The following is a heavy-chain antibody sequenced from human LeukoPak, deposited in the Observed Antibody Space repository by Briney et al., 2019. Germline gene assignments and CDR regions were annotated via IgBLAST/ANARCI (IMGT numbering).Heavy chain of an antibody. CDR2: INHSGST. Sequence: SETLSLTCAVYGGSFSGYYWSWLRQPPGKGREWIGEINHSGSTNYNPSLKSRVTISVDTSKNQFSLKLSSVTAADTAVYYCASVYDSSGYYPFWGQGTLVTVSS. J-gene: IGHJ4*02. D-gene: IGHD3-22*01. CDR1: GGSFSGYY. V-gene: IGHV4-34*01. CDR3: ASVYDSSGYYPF.